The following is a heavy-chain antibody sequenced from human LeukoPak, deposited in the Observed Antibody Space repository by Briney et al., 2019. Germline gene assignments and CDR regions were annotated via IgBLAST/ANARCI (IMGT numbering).Heavy chain of an antibody. V-gene: IGHV1-46*01. CDR2: INPSSGST. Sequence: ASVKVSCKASGYIFTSYFMHWVRQAPGQGLEWMGLINPSSGSTRFAQKFQGRVTMTRDMSTSTVYMELSSLRSEDTAVYYCARALPHRRLMDTTMEQHWFDPWGQGTLVTVSS. CDR3: ARALPHRRLMDTTMEQHWFDP. J-gene: IGHJ5*02. CDR1: GYIFTSYF. D-gene: IGHD5-18*01.